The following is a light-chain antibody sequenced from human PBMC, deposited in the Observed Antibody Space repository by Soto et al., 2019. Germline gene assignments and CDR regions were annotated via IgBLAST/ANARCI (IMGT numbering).Light chain of an antibody. J-gene: IGKJ2*01. Sequence: EIVLTQSPGNLSLYPGERATLSCRASQSVSSSYLAWYQQKPGQAPRLLIYGASSRATGIPDRFSGSGSGTDFTLTISRLEPEDFAVYYFQQYGSSPYTFGQGTKLEIK. V-gene: IGKV3-20*01. CDR1: QSVSSSY. CDR3: QQYGSSPYT. CDR2: GAS.